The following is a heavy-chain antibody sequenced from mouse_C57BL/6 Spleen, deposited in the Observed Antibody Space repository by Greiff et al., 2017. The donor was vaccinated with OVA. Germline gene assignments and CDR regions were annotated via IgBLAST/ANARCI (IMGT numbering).Heavy chain of an antibody. D-gene: IGHD1-1*01. V-gene: IGHV6-3*01. CDR3: TGGYYGSSDYYAMDY. Sequence: EVQRVESGGGLVQPGGSMKLSCVASGFTFSNYWMNWVRQSPEKGLEWVAQIRLKSDNYATHYAESVKGRFTISRDDSKSSVYLQMNNLRAEDTGIYYCTGGYYGSSDYYAMDYWGQGTSVTVSS. CDR2: IRLKSDNYAT. CDR1: GFTFSNYW. J-gene: IGHJ4*01.